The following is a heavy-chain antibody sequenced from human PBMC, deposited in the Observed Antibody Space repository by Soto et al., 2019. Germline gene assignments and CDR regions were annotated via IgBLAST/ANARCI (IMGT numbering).Heavy chain of an antibody. D-gene: IGHD3-22*01. CDR3: AREDVYYYDSSGYYGADY. J-gene: IGHJ4*02. V-gene: IGHV1-69*06. CDR1: GGTFSSYA. Sequence: GASVKVSCKASGGTFSSYAISWVRQAPGQGLEWMGGIIPIFGTANYAQKFQGRVTITADKSTSTAYMELSSLRSEDTAVYYCAREDVYYYDSSGYYGADYWGQGTLVTVSS. CDR2: IIPIFGTA.